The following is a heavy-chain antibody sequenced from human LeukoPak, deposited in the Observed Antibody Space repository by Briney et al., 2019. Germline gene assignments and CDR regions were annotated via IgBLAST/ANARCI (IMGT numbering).Heavy chain of an antibody. CDR2: IRAKAYDGTT. V-gene: IGHV3-49*03. D-gene: IGHD2-15*01. CDR3: TRGSGRFEY. J-gene: IGHJ4*02. CDR1: GFTFGDFP. Sequence: GGSLRLSCAGSGFTFGDFPMIWLRPAPGKGLEWVGYIRAKAYDGTTEYPASVKSRFTISRDDSTRIAFLQMNSLQTLDTAIYYCTRGSGRFEYWGQGVLVTVSS.